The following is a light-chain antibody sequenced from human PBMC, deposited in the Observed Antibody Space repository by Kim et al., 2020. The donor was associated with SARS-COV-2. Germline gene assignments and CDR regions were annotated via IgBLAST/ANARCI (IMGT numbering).Light chain of an antibody. V-gene: IGLV3-1*01. Sequence: SYELTQPPSVSVSPGQTVSITCSGESLGNIYVCWYQQRSGQSPVQVIYQNNKRPSGIPERFSGSNSGNTATLTISGTQAMDEGDYYCQAWDSSTAVFGGGTKLTVL. CDR1: SLGNIY. CDR2: QNN. J-gene: IGLJ3*02. CDR3: QAWDSSTAV.